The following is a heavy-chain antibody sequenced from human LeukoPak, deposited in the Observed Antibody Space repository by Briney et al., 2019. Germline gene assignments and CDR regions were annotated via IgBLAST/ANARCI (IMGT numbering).Heavy chain of an antibody. CDR3: AKDTGYDILTGYLDY. Sequence: GGSLRLSCAASGFTFSSYWMHWVRRAPGKGLEWVSGIGWNSGNIAYADSVKGRFTISRDSAKNSLYLQMNSLRAEDTALYYCAKDTGYDILTGYLDYWGQGTLVTVSS. CDR1: GFTFSSYW. V-gene: IGHV3-9*01. D-gene: IGHD3-9*01. CDR2: IGWNSGNI. J-gene: IGHJ4*02.